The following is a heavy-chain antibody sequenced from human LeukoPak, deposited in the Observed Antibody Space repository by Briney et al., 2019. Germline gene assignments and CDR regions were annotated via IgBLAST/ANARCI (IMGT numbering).Heavy chain of an antibody. J-gene: IGHJ4*02. Sequence: GGYLRLSCAASAFTFSSYAMSWLRQAPGKGLEWVSAISGSGGSTYYADSVKGRFTISRDNSKNTLYLQMKRLRAEDTAVYYCVIARRKVGAAAKYDYWGQGALVSDSS. CDR1: AFTFSSYA. V-gene: IGHV3-23*01. CDR3: VIARRKVGAAAKYDY. CDR2: ISGSGGST. D-gene: IGHD6-13*01.